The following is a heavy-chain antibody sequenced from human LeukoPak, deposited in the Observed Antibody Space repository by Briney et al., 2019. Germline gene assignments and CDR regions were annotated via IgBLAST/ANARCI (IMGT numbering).Heavy chain of an antibody. D-gene: IGHD3-3*01. V-gene: IGHV3-23*01. CDR2: ISGSGGST. CDR1: GFTFSSYA. J-gene: IGHJ6*02. CDR3: ANMFGVVITGPYGMDV. Sequence: GGSLRLSCAASGFTFSSYAMSWVRQAPGKGLEWVSAISGSGGSTYYADSVKGRFTISKDNSKNTLYLQMNSLRAEDTAVYYCANMFGVVITGPYGMDVWGQETTVTVSS.